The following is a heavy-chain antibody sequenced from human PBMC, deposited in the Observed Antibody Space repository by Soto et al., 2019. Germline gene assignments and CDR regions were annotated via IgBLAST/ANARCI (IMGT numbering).Heavy chain of an antibody. J-gene: IGHJ6*03. CDR2: IQSGGST. Sequence: EVQLVESGGGLVQPGGSLRLSCAASGFTVSSNYMSWVRQAPGKGLEWVSLIQSGGSTYYAGSVKGRFTISRDNSKNTLFLQMNSLRAEDRAVYYCARDDVHWSGVRCYGVPIDVWGKGTTVTGSS. V-gene: IGHV3-66*01. D-gene: IGHD2-15*01. CDR3: ARDDVHWSGVRCYGVPIDV. CDR1: GFTVSSNY.